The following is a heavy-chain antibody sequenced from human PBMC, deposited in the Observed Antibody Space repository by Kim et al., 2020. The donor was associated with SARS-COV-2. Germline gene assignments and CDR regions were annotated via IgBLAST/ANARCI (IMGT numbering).Heavy chain of an antibody. D-gene: IGHD3-10*01. CDR2: ISGSGGST. Sequence: GGSLRLSCAASGFTFSSYAMSWVRQAPGKGLEWVSAISGSGGSTYYADSVKGRFTISRDNSKNTLYLQMNSLRAEDTAVYYCAKGVRGVITTYYGMDVWGQGTTVPVSS. CDR1: GFTFSSYA. J-gene: IGHJ6*02. V-gene: IGHV3-23*01. CDR3: AKGVRGVITTYYGMDV.